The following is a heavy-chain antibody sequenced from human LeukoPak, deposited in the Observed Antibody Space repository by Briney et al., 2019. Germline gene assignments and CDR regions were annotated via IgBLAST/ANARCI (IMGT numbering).Heavy chain of an antibody. Sequence: ASVKVSCKASGYTFTGYYMHWVRQAPGQGLEWMGWINPNSGGTNYARKFQGRVTMTRDTSISTAYMELSRLRSDDTAVYYCARVPIRRHYESTGYYYEDPWGQGTLVTVSS. CDR3: ARVPIRRHYESTGYYYEDP. CDR1: GYTFTGYY. D-gene: IGHD3-22*01. V-gene: IGHV1-2*02. J-gene: IGHJ5*02. CDR2: INPNSGGT.